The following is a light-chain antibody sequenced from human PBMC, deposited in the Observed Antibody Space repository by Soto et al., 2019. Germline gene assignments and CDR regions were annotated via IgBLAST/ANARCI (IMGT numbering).Light chain of an antibody. Sequence: PSTPAGSVVHSVPVTCXASQSVTTNMAWYQQKPGQAPRLLIYGASTRATGIPARFSGSGSGTELSLTISSLQAEDFAVYYCQQYKNWPWTFGQGTKVDIK. CDR3: QQYKNWPWT. CDR1: QSVTTN. J-gene: IGKJ1*01. CDR2: GAS. V-gene: IGKV3D-15*01.